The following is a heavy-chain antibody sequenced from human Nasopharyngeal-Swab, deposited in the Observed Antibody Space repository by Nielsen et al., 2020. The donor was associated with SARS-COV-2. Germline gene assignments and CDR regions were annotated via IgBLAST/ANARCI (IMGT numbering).Heavy chain of an antibody. Sequence: SETLSLTCTVSGGSISSSSYYWGWIRQPPGKGLEWIGSFYYSGSTYYNPSLKGRVTISVDTSKNQFSLKLSSVTAADTAVYYCAGRYCSGGSCSGVQEGDVFDIWGPGTMVTVSS. CDR2: FYYSGST. V-gene: IGHV4-39*01. D-gene: IGHD2-15*01. CDR1: GGSISSSSYY. CDR3: AGRYCSGGSCSGVQEGDVFDI. J-gene: IGHJ3*02.